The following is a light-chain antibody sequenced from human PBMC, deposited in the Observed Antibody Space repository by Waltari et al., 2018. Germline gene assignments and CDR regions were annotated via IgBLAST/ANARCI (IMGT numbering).Light chain of an antibody. CDR3: SSYSTTTTLVV. CDR2: DVS. V-gene: IGLV2-14*03. CDR1: SNDIGDYNY. Sequence: QSVLTQPASVSGSPGQSITISCPGTSNDIGDYNYISSYQQHPGKGPKLLIYDVSSRPSGVSHRFSGSKSGNTASLTLSGLQAEDEGYYYCSSYSTTTTLVVFGGGTKLTVL. J-gene: IGLJ2*01.